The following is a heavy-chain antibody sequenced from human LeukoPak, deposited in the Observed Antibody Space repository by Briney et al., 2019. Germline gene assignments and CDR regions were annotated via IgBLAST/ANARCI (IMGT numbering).Heavy chain of an antibody. Sequence: GGTLRLSCAASGFTFSSYGMHWVRQAPGKGLEWVAFIRYDGSNKYYADSVKGRFTISRDNSKNTLYLQMNSLRAEDTAVYYCAKSLRSYYYYMDVWGKGTTVTISS. D-gene: IGHD5-12*01. V-gene: IGHV3-30*02. CDR3: AKSLRSYYYYMDV. CDR1: GFTFSSYG. J-gene: IGHJ6*03. CDR2: IRYDGSNK.